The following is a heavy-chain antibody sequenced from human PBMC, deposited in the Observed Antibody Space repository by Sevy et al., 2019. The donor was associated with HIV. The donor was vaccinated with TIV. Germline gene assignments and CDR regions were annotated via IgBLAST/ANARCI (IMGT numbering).Heavy chain of an antibody. J-gene: IGHJ4*02. Sequence: GGSLRLSCAASGFTSSNAWMSWVRQAPGKGLEWVGRIKSKTDGGTTDYAAPVKGRFTISRDDSKNTLYLQMNSLKTEDTAVYYCTTLPPLYSSPTDFDYWGQGTLVTVSS. V-gene: IGHV3-15*01. CDR1: GFTSSNAW. D-gene: IGHD6-13*01. CDR2: IKSKTDGGTT. CDR3: TTLPPLYSSPTDFDY.